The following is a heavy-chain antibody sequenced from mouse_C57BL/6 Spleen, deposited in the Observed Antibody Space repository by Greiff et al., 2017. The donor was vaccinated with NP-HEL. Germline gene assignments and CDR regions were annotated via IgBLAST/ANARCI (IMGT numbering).Heavy chain of an antibody. J-gene: IGHJ3*01. CDR2: IDPSDSYT. D-gene: IGHD2-3*01. CDR3: ARGLLMEKGAWFAY. Sequence: QVQLQQPGAELVRPGTSVELSCKASGYTFTSYWMHWVKQRPGQGLEWIGVIDPSDSYTNYNQKFKGKATLTVDTSSSTAYMQLSSLTSEDSAVYYCARGLLMEKGAWFAYWGQGTLVTVSA. V-gene: IGHV1-59*01. CDR1: GYTFTSYW.